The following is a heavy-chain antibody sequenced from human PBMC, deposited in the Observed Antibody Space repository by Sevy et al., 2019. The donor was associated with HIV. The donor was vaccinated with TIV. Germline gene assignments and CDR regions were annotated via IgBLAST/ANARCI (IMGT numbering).Heavy chain of an antibody. V-gene: IGHV3-21*01. CDR2: ISGDTYYT. D-gene: IGHD2-2*01. CDR3: TRASLLGYCSTTSCYYAFDI. Sequence: GGSLRLSCNASGITFSTSVMNWVRQSPDRGLEWVSSISGDTYYTHYADSMRGRFIVSRDNATNSLFLEMNSLTVEDTAVYYCTRASLLGYCSTTSCYYAFDIWGPGTVVTVSS. J-gene: IGHJ3*02. CDR1: GITFSTSV.